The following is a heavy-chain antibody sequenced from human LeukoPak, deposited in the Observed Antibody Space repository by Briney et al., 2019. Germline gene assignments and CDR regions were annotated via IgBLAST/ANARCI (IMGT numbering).Heavy chain of an antibody. CDR2: IRSSGSTI. V-gene: IGHV3-11*01. D-gene: IGHD1-26*01. J-gene: IGHJ4*02. CDR1: GFTFSDYY. CDR3: ARRRDSGSLQHFDY. Sequence: PGGSLRLSCAASGFTFSDYYMSWIRQAPGKGLEWVSYIRSSGSTIYYADSVKGRFTISRDHAKKSLYLQMNSLRAEDTAVYYCARRRDSGSLQHFDYWGQGTLVTVSS.